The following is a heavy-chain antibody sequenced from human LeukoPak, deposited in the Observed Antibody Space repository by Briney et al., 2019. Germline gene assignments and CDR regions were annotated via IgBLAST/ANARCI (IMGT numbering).Heavy chain of an antibody. V-gene: IGHV3-23*01. Sequence: GGSLRLSCAASGFTFNTYAMSWVRQAPGKGLEWVSGISGSGASTYYADSVKGRFTVSRDNSKNTLYLQMNSLRAEDTAIYYCAKIAVAGTQSLHFDRWGQGTLVTVSS. CDR2: ISGSGAST. J-gene: IGHJ4*02. D-gene: IGHD6-19*01. CDR1: GFTFNTYA. CDR3: AKIAVAGTQSLHFDR.